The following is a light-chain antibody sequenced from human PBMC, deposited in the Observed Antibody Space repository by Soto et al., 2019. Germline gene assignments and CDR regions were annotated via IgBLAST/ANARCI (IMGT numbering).Light chain of an antibody. CDR2: KAS. CDR3: QHYNSYSEA. Sequence: DVQMTQSPSTLSGSVGDRVTITCRASQTISSWLAWYQQKPGKAPKLLIYKASTLKSGVPSRFSGSGSGTEFTLTLSSLQPDDFATYYCQHYNSYSEAFGQGTKVELK. CDR1: QTISSW. V-gene: IGKV1-5*03. J-gene: IGKJ1*01.